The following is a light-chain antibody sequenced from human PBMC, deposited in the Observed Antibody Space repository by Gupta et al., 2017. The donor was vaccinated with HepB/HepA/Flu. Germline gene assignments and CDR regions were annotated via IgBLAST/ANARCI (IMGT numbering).Light chain of an antibody. J-gene: IGLJ2*01. V-gene: IGLV3-19*01. Sequence: SSELTQDPAVSVALGQTVRITCQGDSLRSYYASWYQQKPGQAPVLVIYGKNNRPSGIPDRFSGSSSGNTASLTITGAQAEDEADYYCNSRDSSGNHHFVFGGGTKLTVL. CDR3: NSRDSSGNHHFV. CDR2: GKN. CDR1: SLRSYY.